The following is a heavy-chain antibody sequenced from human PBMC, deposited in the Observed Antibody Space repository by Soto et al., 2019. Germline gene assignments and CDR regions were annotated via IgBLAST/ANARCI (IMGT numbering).Heavy chain of an antibody. Sequence: GGSLRLSCAASGFTFSSYAMHWVRQAPGKGLEWVAVISYDGSNKYYADSVKGRFTISRDNSKNTQYLQMSSLRAEDTAVYYCARDIYSGSYYGAFDIWGQGTMVTVSS. CDR2: ISYDGSNK. J-gene: IGHJ3*02. CDR3: ARDIYSGSYYGAFDI. V-gene: IGHV3-30-3*01. D-gene: IGHD1-26*01. CDR1: GFTFSSYA.